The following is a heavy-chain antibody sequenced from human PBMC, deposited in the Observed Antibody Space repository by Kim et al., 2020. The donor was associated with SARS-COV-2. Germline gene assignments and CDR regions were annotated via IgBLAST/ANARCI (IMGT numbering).Heavy chain of an antibody. CDR1: GGSISSSSYY. D-gene: IGHD2-21*02. J-gene: IGHJ2*01. V-gene: IGHV4-39*01. CDR2: IYYSGST. Sequence: SETLSLTCTVSGGSISSSSYYWGWIRQPPGKGLEWIGSIYYSGSTYYNPSLKSRVTISVDTSKNQFSLKLSSVTAADTAVYYCARHSPDVVVVTALNEGGENWYFDLWGRGTLVTGSS. CDR3: ARHSPDVVVVTALNEGGENWYFDL.